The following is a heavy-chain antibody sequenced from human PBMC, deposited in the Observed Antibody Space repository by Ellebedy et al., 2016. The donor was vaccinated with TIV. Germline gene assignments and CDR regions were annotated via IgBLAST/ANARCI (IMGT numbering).Heavy chain of an antibody. V-gene: IGHV1-46*01. J-gene: IGHJ3*02. CDR1: GYTFTSYY. CDR3: ARAWQQLVPTDAFDT. CDR2: INPSGGST. D-gene: IGHD6-13*01. Sequence: ASVKVSXKASGYTFTSYYMHWVRQAPGQGLEWMGIINPSGGSTSYAQKFQGRVTMTRDTSTSTVYMELSSLRSEDTAVYYCARAWQQLVPTDAFDTWGQGTMVTVSS.